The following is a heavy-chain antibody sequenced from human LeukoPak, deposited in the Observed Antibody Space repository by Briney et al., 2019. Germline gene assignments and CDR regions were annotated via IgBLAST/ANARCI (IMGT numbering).Heavy chain of an antibody. CDR3: ARDRGYCRGSTCYAYYFDS. J-gene: IGHJ4*02. CDR2: INNTSSTI. D-gene: IGHD2-2*01. CDR1: GFTLSSFG. Sequence: GGSLRLSCAASGFTLSSFGMNWVRQAPGKGLEWVSYINNTSSTIYYAVSVKGRFTISRDNAKNSMYLQMNSLRAEDTAVYYCARDRGYCRGSTCYAYYFDSWGQGTLVTVSS. V-gene: IGHV3-48*04.